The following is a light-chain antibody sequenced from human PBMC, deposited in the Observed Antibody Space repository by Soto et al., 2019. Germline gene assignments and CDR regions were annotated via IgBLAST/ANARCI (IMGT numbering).Light chain of an antibody. CDR1: GSDVAGYNY. J-gene: IGLJ7*01. CDR2: DVY. Sequence: QSALTQPPSASGSPGQSVTISCTGTGSDVAGYNYVSWYQQHPGKAPKLIIYDVYKRPSGVPDRFSGSKPGNTASLTVSGLQADDEAEYFCSSYAGSKIFVLFGGGTQLTVL. CDR3: SSYAGSKIFVL. V-gene: IGLV2-8*01.